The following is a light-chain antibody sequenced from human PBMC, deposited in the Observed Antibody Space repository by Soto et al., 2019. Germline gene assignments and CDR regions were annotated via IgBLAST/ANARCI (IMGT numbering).Light chain of an antibody. J-gene: IGLJ3*02. CDR1: SSDVGGSNS. V-gene: IGLV2-14*01. Sequence: QSALTQPASVSGSPGQSITISCTGTSSDVGGSNSVSWYQQHPGKVPKLMIYEVSNRPSGVSNRFSGSKSGNTASLTISGLQADDEADYYCSSFTSSTTWVFGGGTKVTVL. CDR2: EVS. CDR3: SSFTSSTTWV.